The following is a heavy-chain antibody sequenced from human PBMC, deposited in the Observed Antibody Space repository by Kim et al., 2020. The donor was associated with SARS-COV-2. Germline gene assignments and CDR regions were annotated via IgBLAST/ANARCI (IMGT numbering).Heavy chain of an antibody. V-gene: IGHV3-30*01. Sequence: SVKGRFTISRDNSKNTLYLQMNSLRAEDTAVYYCARVQRGYSSSWYEVDYWGQGTLVTVSS. CDR3: ARVQRGYSSSWYEVDY. J-gene: IGHJ4*02. D-gene: IGHD6-13*01.